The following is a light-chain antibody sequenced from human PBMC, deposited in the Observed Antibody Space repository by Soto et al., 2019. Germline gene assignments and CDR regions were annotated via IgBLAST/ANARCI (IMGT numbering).Light chain of an antibody. CDR3: QSYDSSLSGSV. CDR1: SSNIGAGHD. J-gene: IGLJ3*02. CDR2: GNS. V-gene: IGLV1-40*01. Sequence: QPVLTQPPSVSGAPGQRVTISCTGSSSNIGAGHDVHWYHHLPGAAPKLLIFGNSNRPSGVPDRFSGSKSGTSASLAITGLQAEDEADYYCQSYDSSLSGSVFGGGTQLTVL.